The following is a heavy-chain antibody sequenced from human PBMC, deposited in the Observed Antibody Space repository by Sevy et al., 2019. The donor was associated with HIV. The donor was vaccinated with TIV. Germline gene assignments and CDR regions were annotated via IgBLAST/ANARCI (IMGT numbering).Heavy chain of an antibody. V-gene: IGHV3-33*01. CDR2: IGYDGSNK. D-gene: IGHD2-8*01. Sequence: GGSLRLSCAASGFTPSTYGLHWVRQAPGKGLEWVAVIGYDGSNKYYPNTVKGRFTISGDNSKNTLFLQMDSLRGEDTAVYYCARDPRMYGDYLLAYFDSWGQGTLVTVSS. J-gene: IGHJ4*02. CDR1: GFTPSTYG. CDR3: ARDPRMYGDYLLAYFDS.